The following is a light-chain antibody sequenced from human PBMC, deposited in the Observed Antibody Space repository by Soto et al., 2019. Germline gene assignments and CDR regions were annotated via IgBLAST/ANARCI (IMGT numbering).Light chain of an antibody. CDR1: QGISSY. Sequence: AIRMTQSPSSLSASTGDRVTITCRASQGISSYLAWYQQKPGKAPKLLIYAASTLQSGVPSRFSGSGSGTEFTLTISSLQPDDFATYYCQQYNFYRTFGQGTKVDIK. J-gene: IGKJ1*01. CDR3: QQYNFYRT. CDR2: AAS. V-gene: IGKV1-8*01.